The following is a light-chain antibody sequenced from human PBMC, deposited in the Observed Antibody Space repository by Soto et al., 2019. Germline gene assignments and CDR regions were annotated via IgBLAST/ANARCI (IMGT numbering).Light chain of an antibody. CDR2: KAS. J-gene: IGKJ1*01. Sequence: DIQMTQSPSTLSASVGDRVTITCRASQSISSWLAWYQQKPGKAPKLLIYKASSLESGVPSRFSGSGSGTEFTLTISSLQPDDFATYYCQQYNSYSRGTFGQGTEVEIK. V-gene: IGKV1-5*03. CDR3: QQYNSYSRGT. CDR1: QSISSW.